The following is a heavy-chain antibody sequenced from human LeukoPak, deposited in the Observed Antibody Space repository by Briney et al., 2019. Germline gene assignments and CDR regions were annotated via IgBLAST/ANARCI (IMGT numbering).Heavy chain of an antibody. CDR2: IYYSGST. D-gene: IGHD3-22*01. V-gene: IGHV4-61*05. Sequence: SETLSLTCTVSGGSISSSSYYWGWIRQPPGKGLEWIGYIYYSGSTNYNPSLKSRVTISVDTSKNQFSLKLSSVTAADTAVYYCARPNSSGYQVWFDPWGQGTLVTVSS. CDR3: ARPNSSGYQVWFDP. CDR1: GGSISSSSYY. J-gene: IGHJ5*02.